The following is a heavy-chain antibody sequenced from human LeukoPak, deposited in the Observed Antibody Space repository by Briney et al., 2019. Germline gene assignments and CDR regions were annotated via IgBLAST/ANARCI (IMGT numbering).Heavy chain of an antibody. CDR1: GFTFSSYA. V-gene: IGHV3-30-3*01. CDR3: ARERDPNGYSSGWYYLGYYYYYGMDV. D-gene: IGHD6-19*01. Sequence: GGSLRLSCAASGFTFSSYAMHWVRQAPGKGLEWVAVISYDGSNKYYADSVKGRFTISRDNSKNTLYLQMNSLRAEDTAVYYCARERDPNGYSSGWYYLGYYYYYGMDVWGQGTTVTVSS. CDR2: ISYDGSNK. J-gene: IGHJ6*02.